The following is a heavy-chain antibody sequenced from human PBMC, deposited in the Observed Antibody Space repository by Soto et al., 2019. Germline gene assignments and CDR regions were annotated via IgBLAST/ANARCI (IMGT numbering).Heavy chain of an antibody. V-gene: IGHV1-2*06. CDR1: GYTFIGYY. Sequence: QVQLVQSGAEVKKPGASVKVSCKASGYTFIGYYIHWVRQAPGQGLEWMGRINPNSGEVTYGETFQGRVTMTRDTSNNTADMELSRLRSDDTAVYYCARDPRPLWYLDYWGQGTLVTVSS. J-gene: IGHJ4*02. D-gene: IGHD6-6*01. CDR3: ARDPRPLWYLDY. CDR2: INPNSGEV.